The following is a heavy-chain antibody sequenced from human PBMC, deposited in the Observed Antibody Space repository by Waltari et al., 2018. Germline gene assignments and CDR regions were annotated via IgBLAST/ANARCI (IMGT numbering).Heavy chain of an antibody. CDR1: GFSLSSYW. CDR2: KKQDGTIK. V-gene: IGHV3-7*01. D-gene: IGHD1-26*01. Sequence: EVQLVESGGDLVQPGGSLRLSCVASGFSLSSYWMSWVRQAPGKGLEWGAKKKQDGTIKGYLGSVKGRFTISRDNAKNSLYLQMNSLRGEDTAVYYCARDLYSGSYSDDYWGQGTLVTVSS. J-gene: IGHJ4*02. CDR3: ARDLYSGSYSDDY.